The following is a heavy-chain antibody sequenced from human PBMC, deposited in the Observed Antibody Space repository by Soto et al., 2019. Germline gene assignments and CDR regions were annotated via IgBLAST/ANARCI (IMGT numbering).Heavy chain of an antibody. V-gene: IGHV3-74*01. CDR2: IDTDGSIT. CDR3: VRGLLYYDSPDF. Sequence: EVQMVESGGGLVQPGGSLRLSCEASGFTFSDYWMHWVRQVPGNELVWVSRIDTDGSITNYADYVQGRFTISRDNAKNTLYLQMNSLRAEDTAVYYCVRGLLYYDSPDFWGKGTLVTVSS. D-gene: IGHD3-3*01. CDR1: GFTFSDYW. J-gene: IGHJ4*02.